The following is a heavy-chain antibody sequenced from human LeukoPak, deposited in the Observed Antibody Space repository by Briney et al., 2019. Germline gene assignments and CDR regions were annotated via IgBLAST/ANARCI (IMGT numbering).Heavy chain of an antibody. Sequence: GRSLRLSCAASGFTFSSYAMHWVRQAPGKGLEWVAVISYDGSNKYYADSVKGRFTISRDNSKNTLYLQMNSLRAEDTAVYYCARDLPTGSITMVRGVRALDYWGQGTLVTVSS. CDR2: ISYDGSNK. D-gene: IGHD3-10*01. J-gene: IGHJ4*02. CDR1: GFTFSSYA. CDR3: ARDLPTGSITMVRGVRALDY. V-gene: IGHV3-30*01.